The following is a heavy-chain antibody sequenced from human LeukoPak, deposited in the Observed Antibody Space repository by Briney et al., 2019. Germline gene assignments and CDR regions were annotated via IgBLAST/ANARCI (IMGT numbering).Heavy chain of an antibody. D-gene: IGHD3-22*01. V-gene: IGHV4-59*12. CDR1: GDSISSYY. J-gene: IGHJ4*02. CDR2: IYYSGST. CDR3: ARGKRYYYDSSGYPAGGYDY. Sequence: SETLSLTCTVSGDSISSYYCSWIRQPPGKGLEWIGYIYYSGSTSYNPSLKSRVTISVDTSKNQFSLKLSSVTAADTAVYYCARGKRYYYDSSGYPAGGYDYWGQGTLVTVSP.